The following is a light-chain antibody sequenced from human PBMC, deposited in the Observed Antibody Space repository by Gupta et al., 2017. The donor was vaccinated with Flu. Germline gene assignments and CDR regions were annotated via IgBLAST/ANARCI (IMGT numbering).Light chain of an antibody. V-gene: IGKV3-20*01. CDR1: QSVSSNY. Sequence: GTLSLSPGERATLSCRASQSVSSNYLVWYQQKPGQAPRLLIYGASSRATGIPDRFSGSGSGTDFTLTISRLEPEDFAVYYCQQYGTSPYTFGQGTKLEIK. CDR3: QQYGTSPYT. J-gene: IGKJ2*01. CDR2: GAS.